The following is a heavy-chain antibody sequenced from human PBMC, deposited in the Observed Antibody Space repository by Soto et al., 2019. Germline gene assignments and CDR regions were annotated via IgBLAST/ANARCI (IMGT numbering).Heavy chain of an antibody. CDR3: ARDHPGTNPQLEGNRKKYYYYYGMDV. Sequence: PGGSLRLSCAASGFTFSSYSMNWVRQAPGKGLEWVSSISSSSSYIYYADSVKGRFTISRDNAKNSLYLQMNSLRAEDTAVYYCARDHPGTNPQLEGNRKKYYYYYGMDVWGQGTTVTVSS. CDR1: GFTFSSYS. CDR2: ISSSSSYI. J-gene: IGHJ6*02. V-gene: IGHV3-21*01. D-gene: IGHD1-1*01.